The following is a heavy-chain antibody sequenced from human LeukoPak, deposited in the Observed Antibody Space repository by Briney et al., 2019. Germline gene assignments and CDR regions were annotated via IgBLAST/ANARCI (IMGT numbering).Heavy chain of an antibody. D-gene: IGHD2-2*01. CDR2: INWNGGST. J-gene: IGHJ4*02. CDR3: ARARGYCSSTSCSLFGY. CDR1: GFTFDDYG. Sequence: PGGSLRLSCAASGFTFDDYGMSWVRQAPGKGLEWVSGINWNGGSTGYADSVKGRFTISRDNAKNSLYLQMNSLRAEDTALHYCARARGYCSSTSCSLFGYWGQGTLVTVSS. V-gene: IGHV3-20*04.